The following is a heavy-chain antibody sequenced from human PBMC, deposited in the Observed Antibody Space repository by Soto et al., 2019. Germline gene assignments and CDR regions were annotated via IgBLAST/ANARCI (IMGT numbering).Heavy chain of an antibody. Sequence: XEALLLSDAASGFTCSDYNMSWIREASGKGLEWVSYISSRSSYTNYADSVKGRFTISRDNAKNSLYLQMNSLRAEDTAVYYCARKIAARSDYGMDVWGQGTTVTVSS. CDR3: ARKIAARSDYGMDV. CDR1: GFTCSDYN. CDR2: ISSRSSYT. J-gene: IGHJ6*02. V-gene: IGHV3-11*06. D-gene: IGHD6-6*01.